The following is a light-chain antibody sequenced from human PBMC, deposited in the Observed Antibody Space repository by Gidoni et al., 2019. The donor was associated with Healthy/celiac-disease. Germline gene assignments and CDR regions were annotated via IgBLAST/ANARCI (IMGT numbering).Light chain of an antibody. Sequence: IVSPQSPGTLSLSPGARATISCRASQSVSSSYLAWYQQNPGQAPRLLIYGASSRATGIPDRFSGSGSGTDFTLTISRLEPEDFAVYYCQQYGSSPRTFGQGTKVEIK. J-gene: IGKJ1*01. CDR2: GAS. CDR1: QSVSSSY. V-gene: IGKV3-20*01. CDR3: QQYGSSPRT.